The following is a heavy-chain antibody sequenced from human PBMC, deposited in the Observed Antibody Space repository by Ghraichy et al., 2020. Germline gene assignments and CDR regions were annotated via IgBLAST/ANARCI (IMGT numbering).Heavy chain of an antibody. V-gene: IGHV4-59*11. J-gene: IGHJ4*02. CDR1: GGSLSNHY. D-gene: IGHD4-11*01. Sequence: TLSLTCSVSGGSLSNHYWSWIRQPPGKGLEWIAYIFSSGRTKYNPSLKSRVTISIDTSKDQFSLRLSAVTAADTAVYYCARGGGYSKFDYWGQGTLLTVSS. CDR3: ARGGGYSKFDY. CDR2: IFSSGRT.